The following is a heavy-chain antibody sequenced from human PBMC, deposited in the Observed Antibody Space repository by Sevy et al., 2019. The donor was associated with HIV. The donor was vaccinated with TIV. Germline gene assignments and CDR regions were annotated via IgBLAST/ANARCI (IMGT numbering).Heavy chain of an antibody. J-gene: IGHJ1*01. CDR2: ISYDGSNK. Sequence: GGSLRLSCAASGFTFSSYGMHWVRQAPGKGLEWVAVISYDGSNKYYADSLKGRFTMSRDNFKHRLYMQMNCLRAEDTALYYCAKDPSDSSCYYYLEYFRNWGQNTLVTVSS. V-gene: IGHV3-30*18. D-gene: IGHD3-22*01. CDR3: AKDPSDSSCYYYLEYFRN. CDR1: GFTFSSYG.